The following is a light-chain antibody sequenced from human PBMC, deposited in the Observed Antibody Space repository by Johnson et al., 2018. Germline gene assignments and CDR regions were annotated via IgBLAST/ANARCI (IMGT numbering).Light chain of an antibody. CDR3: GTWDSSLSAGNV. J-gene: IGLJ1*01. V-gene: IGLV1-51*02. CDR2: ENN. CDR1: SSNIGNNY. Sequence: QSVLTQPPSVSAAPGQKVTISCSGSSSNIGNNYVSWYQQLPGTAPKLLIYENNKRPPGIPDRFSGSKSGTSATLAITGLTTGDEADYYCGTWDSSLSAGNVFGTGTKVTVL.